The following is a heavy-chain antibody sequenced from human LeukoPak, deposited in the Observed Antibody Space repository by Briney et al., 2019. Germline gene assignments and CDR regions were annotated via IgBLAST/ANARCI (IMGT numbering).Heavy chain of an antibody. Sequence: TGGSLRLSCAASGFTFSSYAMSWVRQAPVKGLEWVSAISGSGGSTYYADSVKGRFTISRDNSKNTLYLQMNSLRAEDTAVYYCAKVTVVTQDFDYWGQGTLVTVSS. CDR2: ISGSGGST. CDR3: AKVTVVTQDFDY. CDR1: GFTFSSYA. D-gene: IGHD2-15*01. V-gene: IGHV3-23*01. J-gene: IGHJ4*02.